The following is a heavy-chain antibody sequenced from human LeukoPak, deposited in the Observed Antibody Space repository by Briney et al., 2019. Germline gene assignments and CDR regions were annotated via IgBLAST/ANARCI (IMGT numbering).Heavy chain of an antibody. J-gene: IGHJ4*02. CDR3: ATDRGGSYY. D-gene: IGHD2-15*01. Sequence: ASVKVSCKVSGYTLTELSMHWVRQAPGKGLEWMGGFDPEDGETIYAQKFQGRVTVTEDTSTDTAYMELSSLRSEDTAVYYCATDRGGSYYWGQGTLVTVSS. V-gene: IGHV1-24*01. CDR2: FDPEDGET. CDR1: GYTLTELS.